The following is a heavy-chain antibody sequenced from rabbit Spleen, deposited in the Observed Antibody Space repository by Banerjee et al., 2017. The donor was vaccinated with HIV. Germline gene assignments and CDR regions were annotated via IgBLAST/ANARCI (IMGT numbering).Heavy chain of an antibody. V-gene: IGHV1S40*01. D-gene: IGHD8-1*01. J-gene: IGHJ6*01. Sequence: QSLEESGGGLVQPEGSLTLTCTTSGFSFSSNDYMCWVRLAPGKGLEWIACTAGRRSAITYYANWAKGRFTCSKASSTTVTLQMTSLTAADTATYFCARDIGTSFSTYGMDLWGPGTLVTV. CDR3: ARDIGTSFSTYGMDL. CDR1: GFSFSSNDY. CDR2: TAGRRSAIT.